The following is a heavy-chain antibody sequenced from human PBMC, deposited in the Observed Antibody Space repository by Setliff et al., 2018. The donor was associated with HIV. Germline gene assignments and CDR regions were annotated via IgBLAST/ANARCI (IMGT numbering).Heavy chain of an antibody. Sequence: GGSLRLSCAVSGFTFSNSAMSWVRQAPGKGLEWVGRVKSKTDGGATDYAAPVKGRFIISRDESQNTVYLQMNSLKTEDTAMYYCTTDRVTDFSNYYFDYWGQGTLVTVSS. CDR1: GFTFSNSA. D-gene: IGHD4-4*01. J-gene: IGHJ4*02. V-gene: IGHV3-15*01. CDR2: VKSKTDGGAT. CDR3: TTDRVTDFSNYYFDY.